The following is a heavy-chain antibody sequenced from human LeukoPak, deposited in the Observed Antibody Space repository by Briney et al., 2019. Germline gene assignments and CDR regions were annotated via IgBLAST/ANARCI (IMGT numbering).Heavy chain of an antibody. J-gene: IGHJ4*02. Sequence: ASVKVSCKASGYNFIDYYMHWVRQAPGQGLEWMGCINPNSGDTKYARNFQGRVTMTRDTSIRTAYMELTRLRSGDTAVYFCARVINPDSGYENPAGGWGQGTLVTVSS. CDR1: GYNFIDYY. V-gene: IGHV1-2*02. CDR2: INPNSGDT. CDR3: ARVINPDSGYENPAGG. D-gene: IGHD5-12*01.